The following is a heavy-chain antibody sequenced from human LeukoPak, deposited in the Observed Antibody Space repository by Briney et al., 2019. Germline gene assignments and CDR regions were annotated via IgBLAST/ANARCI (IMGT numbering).Heavy chain of an antibody. D-gene: IGHD2-21*01. V-gene: IGHV3-43*02. J-gene: IGHJ6*02. Sequence: GGSLRLSCAASGFTLDDYTMHWVRQAPGKGLEWVSSIRGDGNGTYYADSVEGRFTISRDNSKNSLYLQMDSLRTEDTALYFCAKDFRRSLWYVMDVWGQGLTVTVSS. CDR3: AKDFRRSLWYVMDV. CDR1: GFTLDDYT. CDR2: IRGDGNGT.